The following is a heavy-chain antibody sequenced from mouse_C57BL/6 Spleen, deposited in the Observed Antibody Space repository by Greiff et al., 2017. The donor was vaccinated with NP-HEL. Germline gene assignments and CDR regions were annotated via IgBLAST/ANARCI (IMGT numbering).Heavy chain of an antibody. CDR3: ATLDSSDYGMDY. CDR1: GYTFTSYG. CDR2: IYPRSGNT. J-gene: IGHJ4*01. V-gene: IGHV1-81*01. Sequence: QVQLQQSGAELARPGASVKLSCKASGYTFTSYGISWVKQSTGQGLEWIGEIYPRSGNTYYNEKFKGKATLTADKSSSIAYMELRSLTSEDSAVYFCATLDSSDYGMDYWGQGTSVTVSS. D-gene: IGHD3-2*02.